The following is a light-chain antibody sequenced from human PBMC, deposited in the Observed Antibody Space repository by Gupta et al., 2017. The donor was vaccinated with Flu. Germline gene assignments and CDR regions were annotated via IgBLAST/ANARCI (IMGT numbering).Light chain of an antibody. V-gene: IGKV3-11*01. CDR3: QQRSNWPSP. CDR1: QSVSNY. CDR2: DAS. J-gene: IGKJ1*01. Sequence: PANLYWSRGERATLSCRARQSVSNYLAWYQQKPGQAPRLLIYDASNRATGIPDRFSGGGSGTEFTLTISSREPEDFAVYYCQQRSNWPSPFGQGTQVEIK.